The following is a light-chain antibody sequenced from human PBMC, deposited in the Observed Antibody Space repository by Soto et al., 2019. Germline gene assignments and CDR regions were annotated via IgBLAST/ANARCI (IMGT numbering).Light chain of an antibody. CDR3: QQANSFPYT. CDR1: QGINTW. V-gene: IGKV1-12*01. CDR2: AAS. Sequence: DLQMTQSPSSVSASVGDRVTITCRASQGINTWLAWYQQKPGKAPKLLIYAASRLQSGVPSRFSGSGSGTEFTLIISSLQPEDFATYYCQQANSFPYTFGQGTKLEIK. J-gene: IGKJ2*01.